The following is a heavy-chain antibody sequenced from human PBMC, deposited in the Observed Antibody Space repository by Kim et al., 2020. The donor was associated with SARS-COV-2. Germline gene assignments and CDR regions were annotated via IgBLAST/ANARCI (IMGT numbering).Heavy chain of an antibody. V-gene: IGHV3-23*01. CDR2: ISGSGGST. D-gene: IGHD3-9*01. CDR1: GFTFSSFA. Sequence: GGSLRLSCAVSGFTFSSFAMSWVRQAPGKGLEWVSAISGSGGSTYSADSVKGRFTISRDNSKNTLYLQMNSLRAEDTAVYYCAKDQSILTGWALDIWGQGTMVTVSS. CDR3: AKDQSILTGWALDI. J-gene: IGHJ3*02.